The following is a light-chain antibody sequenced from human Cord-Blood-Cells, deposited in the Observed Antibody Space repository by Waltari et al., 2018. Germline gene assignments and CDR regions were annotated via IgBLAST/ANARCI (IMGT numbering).Light chain of an antibody. CDR1: HSVSSSY. CDR2: GAS. CDR3: QQYGSSLIT. Sequence: EIVLTQSPGTLSLSPGERATLSCRASHSVSSSYLAWYQQTPGQAPRLLIYGASSRATGIPDRFSGSVSGTDFTLTISRLEPEDFAVYYCQQYGSSLITFGQGTRLEIK. J-gene: IGKJ5*01. V-gene: IGKV3-20*01.